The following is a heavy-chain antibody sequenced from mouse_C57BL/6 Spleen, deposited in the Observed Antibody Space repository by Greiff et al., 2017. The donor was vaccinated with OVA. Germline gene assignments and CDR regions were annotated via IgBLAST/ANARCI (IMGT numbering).Heavy chain of an antibody. CDR1: GYTFTSYW. CDR2: IYPGNSDT. J-gene: IGHJ2*01. Sequence: VQLQQSGAVLARPGASVKLSCKTSGYTFTSYWMHWVKQRPGQGLEWIGAIYPGNSDTSYNQKFKGKAKLTAVTSASTAYMELSSLTNEDSAVYYCTRGEFITTVEGDYWGQGTTLTVSS. D-gene: IGHD1-1*01. V-gene: IGHV1-5*01. CDR3: TRGEFITTVEGDY.